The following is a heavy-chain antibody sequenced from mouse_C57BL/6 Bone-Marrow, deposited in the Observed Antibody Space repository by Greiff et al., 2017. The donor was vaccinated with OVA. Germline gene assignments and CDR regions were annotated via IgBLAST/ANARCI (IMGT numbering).Heavy chain of an antibody. D-gene: IGHD1-1*01. CDR3: ARRNYYGSSRGTWFAY. J-gene: IGHJ3*01. CDR2: INPGSGGT. V-gene: IGHV1-54*01. CDR1: GYAFTNYL. Sequence: VQLQQSGAELVRPGPSVKVSCKASGYAFTNYLIEWVKQRPGQGLEWIGVINPGSGGTNYNEKFKGKATLTADKSSSTAYMQLSSLTSEDSAVYFCARRNYYGSSRGTWFAYWGQGTLVTVSA.